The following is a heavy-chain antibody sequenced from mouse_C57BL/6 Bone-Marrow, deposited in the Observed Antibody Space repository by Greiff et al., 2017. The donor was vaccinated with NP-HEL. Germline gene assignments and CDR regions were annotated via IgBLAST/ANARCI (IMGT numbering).Heavy chain of an antibody. CDR3: ARERTWTMVTTSFDY. J-gene: IGHJ2*01. CDR2: IHPNSGST. D-gene: IGHD2-2*01. V-gene: IGHV1-64*01. CDR1: GYTFTSYW. Sequence: QVQLQQSGAELVKPGASVKLSCKASGYTFTSYWMHWVKQRPGQGLEWIGMIHPNSGSTNYNEKFKSKATLTVDKSSSTAYMQLSSLTSEDSEVYYCARERTWTMVTTSFDYWGQGTTLTVSS.